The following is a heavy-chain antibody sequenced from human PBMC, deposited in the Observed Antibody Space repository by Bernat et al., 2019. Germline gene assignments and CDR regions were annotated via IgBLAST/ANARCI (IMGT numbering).Heavy chain of an antibody. Sequence: QVQLVQSGAEVKKPGSSVKVSCKASGGTFSSYAISWVRQAPGQGLEWMGGIIPVFGTANYAQKFQGRVTITADESTSTAYMELSSLRSEDTAVYYCARTRRDYGDYVWNWFDPWGQGTLVTVSS. CDR3: ARTRRDYGDYVWNWFDP. J-gene: IGHJ5*02. V-gene: IGHV1-69*01. CDR2: IIPVFGTA. D-gene: IGHD4-17*01. CDR1: GGTFSSYA.